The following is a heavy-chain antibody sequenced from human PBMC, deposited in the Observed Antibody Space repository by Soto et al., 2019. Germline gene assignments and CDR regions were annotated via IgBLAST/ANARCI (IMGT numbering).Heavy chain of an antibody. CDR1: GVSIITYF. CDR2: INRSGRT. Sequence: PSEPLSLTCPVSGVSIITYFGSWIRQPPGKGPEWLGYINRSGRTNYNPSLKSRVTISVDTSKNQFSLNLTSVTAADTALYYCAIMHTGTTTFDYWGQGTLVNLSS. D-gene: IGHD1-1*01. CDR3: AIMHTGTTTFDY. V-gene: IGHV4-59*12. J-gene: IGHJ4*02.